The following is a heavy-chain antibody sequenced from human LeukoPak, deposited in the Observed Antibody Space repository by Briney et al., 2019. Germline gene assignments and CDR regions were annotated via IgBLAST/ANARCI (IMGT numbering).Heavy chain of an antibody. CDR3: ASLGRGFLGWSGVRMDV. D-gene: IGHD3-3*01. V-gene: IGHV4-39*01. CDR1: GGSISSSSYY. CDR2: IYYSGST. Sequence: PSETLSLTCTVSGGSISSSSYYGGWIRQPPGKGLEWIGSIYYSGSTYYNPSLKSRVTISVDTSTDQFSLKLSSVTAADTAVYSCASLGRGFLGWSGVRMDVWGKGTTVTVSS. J-gene: IGHJ6*03.